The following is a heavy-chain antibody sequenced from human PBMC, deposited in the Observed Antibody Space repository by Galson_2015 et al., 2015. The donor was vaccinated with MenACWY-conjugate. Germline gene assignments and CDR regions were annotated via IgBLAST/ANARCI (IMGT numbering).Heavy chain of an antibody. CDR2: IKQDGSER. J-gene: IGHJ4*02. Sequence: SLRLSCAASGFTFSSYCMSWVRQAPGEGLEWVAHIKQDGSERYYGDSVRGRFTISRDNAKNSLYLQVNSRSAEDTAIYYCARIRYSSDHRWYLGDYFVFSGEG. D-gene: IGHD5-12*01. V-gene: IGHV3-7*03. CDR3: ARIRYSSDHRWYLGDYFVF. CDR1: GFTFSSYC.